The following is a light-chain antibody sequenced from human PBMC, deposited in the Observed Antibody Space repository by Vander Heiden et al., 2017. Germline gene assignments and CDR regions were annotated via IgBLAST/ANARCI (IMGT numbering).Light chain of an antibody. J-gene: IGKJ1*01. CDR2: WAS. CDR1: QSVLYSSNKKNY. Sequence: DIVMTQSPDSLAGSLGERATINCKSSQSVLYSSNKKNYLAWYQQKAGQPPKLLIYWASTRESGVPARFSGSGSGTDFTLTISSLQAEDVAGYYCQQYYSTPPTFGQGTKVEIK. CDR3: QQYYSTPPT. V-gene: IGKV4-1*01.